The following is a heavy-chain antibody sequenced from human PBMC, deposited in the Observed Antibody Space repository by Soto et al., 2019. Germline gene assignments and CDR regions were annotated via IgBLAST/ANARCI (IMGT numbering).Heavy chain of an antibody. CDR3: ARDPYLGDHQY. CDR2: ISAYSGKT. J-gene: IGHJ4*02. Sequence: QVQLVQSGGEVKKPGASVKVSCKTSGYTFPTYGISWVRQAPGQGLEWVGWISAYSGKTHYAQKFQGKVTMTTDTSTNTAYLDLRSLRSDDTAVYYCARDPYLGDHQYWSQGTLVTVSS. D-gene: IGHD3-16*01. CDR1: GYTFPTYG. V-gene: IGHV1-18*01.